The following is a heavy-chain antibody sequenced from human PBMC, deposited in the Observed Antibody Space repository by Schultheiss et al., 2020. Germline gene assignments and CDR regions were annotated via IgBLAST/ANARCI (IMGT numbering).Heavy chain of an antibody. CDR2: IGTAGDT. CDR1: GFTFSSYD. V-gene: IGHV3-13*01. CDR3: ARVWGYYGGNNRYFDY. J-gene: IGHJ4*02. D-gene: IGHD4-23*01. Sequence: GSLRLSCAASGFTFSSYDMHWVRQATGKGLEWVSAIGTAGDTYYPGSVKGRFTISRDNAKNSLYLQMNSLRAEDTAVYYCARVWGYYGGNNRYFDYWGQGTLVTVSS.